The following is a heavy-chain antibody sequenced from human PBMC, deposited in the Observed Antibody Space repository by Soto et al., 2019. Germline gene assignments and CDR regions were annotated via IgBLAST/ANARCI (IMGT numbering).Heavy chain of an antibody. D-gene: IGHD6-19*01. V-gene: IGHV1-24*01. CDR1: GYTLTELS. CDR3: ATGLVHGNYYYYGMDV. Sequence: ASVKVSFKVSGYTLTELSMHWVRQAPGKGLEWMGGFDPEDGETIYAQKFQGRVTMTEDTSTDTAYMELSSLRSEDTAVYYCATGLVHGNYYYYGMDVWGQGTTVTVSS. J-gene: IGHJ6*02. CDR2: FDPEDGET.